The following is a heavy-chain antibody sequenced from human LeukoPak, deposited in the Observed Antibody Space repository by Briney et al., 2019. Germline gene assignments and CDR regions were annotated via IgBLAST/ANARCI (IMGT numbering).Heavy chain of an antibody. CDR3: ARVYYYDSSGYYSFDY. CDR2: INAGNGNT. CDR1: GYTFTSYA. V-gene: IGHV1-3*01. Sequence: GASVKVSCKASGYTFTSYAMHWVRQAPGQRLEWMGWINAGNGNTKYSQELQGRVTMTTDTSTSTAYMELRSLRSDDTAVYYCARVYYYDSSGYYSFDYWGQGTLVTVSS. J-gene: IGHJ4*02. D-gene: IGHD3-22*01.